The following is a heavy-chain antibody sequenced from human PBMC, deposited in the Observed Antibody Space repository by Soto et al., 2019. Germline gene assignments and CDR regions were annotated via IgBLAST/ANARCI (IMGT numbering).Heavy chain of an antibody. CDR2: INPNSVGT. CDR3: AREPMVRAAHGFDI. J-gene: IGHJ3*02. CDR1: GYTFTGHY. V-gene: IGHV1-2*02. Sequence: QVQLVQSGAEVKKPGASVKVSCEASGYTFTGHYMHWVRQAPGQGLEWMGWINPNSVGTNYAQNFQGRVTMTRDTSISTAYMELSRLRSDDTAVYYCAREPMVRAAHGFDIWGQGTMVTVSS. D-gene: IGHD3-10*01.